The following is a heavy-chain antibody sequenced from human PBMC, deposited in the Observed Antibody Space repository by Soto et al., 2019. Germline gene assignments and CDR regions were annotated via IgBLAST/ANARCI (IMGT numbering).Heavy chain of an antibody. CDR2: VSHDGRNT. CDR3: ARGGRQWLVTSAFTY. CDR1: GFTFSDYA. V-gene: IGHV3-30*03. J-gene: IGHJ4*02. D-gene: IGHD6-19*01. Sequence: VQLVESGGGVVQPGRSLRLSCAASGFTFSDYAMHWVRQAPGKGLEWVAVVSHDGRNTHYADSVKCRITISRDSSKNTVSLEMTSLRAEDTGVYYCARGGRQWLVTSAFTYWGQGALVTVSS.